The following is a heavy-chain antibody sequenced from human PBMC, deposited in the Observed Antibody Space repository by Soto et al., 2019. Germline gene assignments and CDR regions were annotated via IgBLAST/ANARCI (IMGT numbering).Heavy chain of an antibody. CDR3: ARVVGAGVDY. Sequence: QVQLVQSGAEVREPGASVKVSCKASGYSFTSLDINWVRQTAGQGLEWMGWMEPSTGRTGYAQKFEGRATMTRDPALNPAYGGRIPINSVDRAFYSWARVVGAGVDYGGQETLAIVS. CDR1: GYSFTSLD. J-gene: IGHJ4*02. CDR2: MEPSTGRT. D-gene: IGHD3-10*01. V-gene: IGHV1-8*01.